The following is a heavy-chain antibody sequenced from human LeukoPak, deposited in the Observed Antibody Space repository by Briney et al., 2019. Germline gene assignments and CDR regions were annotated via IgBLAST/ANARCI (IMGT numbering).Heavy chain of an antibody. D-gene: IGHD6-6*01. CDR1: GGSFSGYY. J-gene: IGHJ4*02. V-gene: IGHV4-34*01. CDR3: ARGRVIAARPFDY. CDR2: INYSGST. Sequence: SETLSLTCAVYGGSFSGYYWSWIRQPPGKGLEWIGEINYSGSTNYNPSLKSRVTISVDTSKNQFSLKLSSVTDADTAVYYCARGRVIAARPFDYWGQGTLVTVPS.